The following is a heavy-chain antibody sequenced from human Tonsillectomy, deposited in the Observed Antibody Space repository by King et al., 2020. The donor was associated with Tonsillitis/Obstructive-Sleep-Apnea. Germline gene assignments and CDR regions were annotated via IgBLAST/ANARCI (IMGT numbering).Heavy chain of an antibody. CDR3: ARFIAGWADY. V-gene: IGHV4-59*01. D-gene: IGHD6-19*01. Sequence: QLQESGPGLVKPSETLSLTCTVSGGSISSYYWSWIRQPPGKGLEWIGYIYYSGSTNYNPSLKSRVTISVDTSKNQFSLKLSSVTAADTVVYYCARFIAGWADYWGQGTLVTVSS. CDR2: IYYSGST. CDR1: GGSISSYY. J-gene: IGHJ4*02.